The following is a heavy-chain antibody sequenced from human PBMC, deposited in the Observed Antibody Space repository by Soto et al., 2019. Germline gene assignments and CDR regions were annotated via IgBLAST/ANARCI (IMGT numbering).Heavy chain of an antibody. CDR1: GFTFSSYG. CDR3: ATASDY. V-gene: IGHV3-30*03. Sequence: GGSLRLSCAASGFTFSSYGMHWVRQAPGKGLEWVAVISYDGSNKYYADSVKGRFTISRDNSKNTLYLQMNSLRAEDTAVYYCATASDYWGQGTLVTVSS. CDR2: ISYDGSNK. J-gene: IGHJ4*02.